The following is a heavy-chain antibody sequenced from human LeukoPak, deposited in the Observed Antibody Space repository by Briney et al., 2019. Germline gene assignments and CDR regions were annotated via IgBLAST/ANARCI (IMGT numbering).Heavy chain of an antibody. CDR1: GFTFSSYG. V-gene: IGHV3-30*02. Sequence: GGSLRLSCAASGFTFSSYGMHWVRQAPGKGLEWVAFIRYDGSNKYYADSVKGRVTISRDNSKNTLYLQMNSLRAEDTAVYYCGAMVRGVIEYWGQGTLVTVSS. D-gene: IGHD3-10*01. CDR3: GAMVRGVIEY. J-gene: IGHJ4*02. CDR2: IRYDGSNK.